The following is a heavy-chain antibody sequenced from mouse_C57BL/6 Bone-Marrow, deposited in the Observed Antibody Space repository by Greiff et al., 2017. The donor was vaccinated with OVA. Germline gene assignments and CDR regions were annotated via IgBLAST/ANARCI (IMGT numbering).Heavy chain of an antibody. J-gene: IGHJ3*01. Sequence: VQLQQSGAELARPGASVKLSCKASGYTFTSYGISWVKQRTGQGLEWIGEIYPRSGNTYYHEKVKGKATLTADKSSSTAYLELRSLTSEDSAVYFCARRTPPDYYGSSYVFAYWGQGTLVTVSA. CDR3: ARRTPPDYYGSSYVFAY. D-gene: IGHD1-1*01. CDR1: GYTFTSYG. CDR2: IYPRSGNT. V-gene: IGHV1-81*01.